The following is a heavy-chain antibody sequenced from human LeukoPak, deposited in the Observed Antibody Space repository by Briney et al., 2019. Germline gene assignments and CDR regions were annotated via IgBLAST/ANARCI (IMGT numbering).Heavy chain of an antibody. CDR2: IKQDGSEK. V-gene: IGHV3-7*04. J-gene: IGHJ2*01. CDR3: ARGTTVVTPRYFDL. Sequence: PGGSLRLSCAASGFTFSSYWMSWVRQAPGKGLEWVANIKQDGSEKYYVDSVKGRFTISRDNAKNSLYLQMNSLRAEDTAVYYCARGTTVVTPRYFDLWGRGTLVTVSS. D-gene: IGHD4-23*01. CDR1: GFTFSSYW.